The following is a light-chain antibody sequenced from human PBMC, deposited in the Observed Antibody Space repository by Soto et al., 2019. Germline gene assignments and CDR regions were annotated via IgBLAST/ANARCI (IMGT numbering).Light chain of an antibody. J-gene: IGLJ1*01. Sequence: QAVLTQPPSASGTPGQRVTISCSASSSNIGSNYVYWYQQLPGTAPKLLIYRNNQRPSGVPDRFSGSKSGTSASLAISGLRSEDEADYYCAAWDDSLSGYVFGTGTKLTVL. CDR1: SSNIGSNY. V-gene: IGLV1-47*01. CDR3: AAWDDSLSGYV. CDR2: RNN.